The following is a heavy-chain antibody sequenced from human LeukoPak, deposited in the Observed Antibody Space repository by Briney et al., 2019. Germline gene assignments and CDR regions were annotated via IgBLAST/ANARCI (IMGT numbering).Heavy chain of an antibody. V-gene: IGHV1-69*01. CDR2: IIPIFGTA. J-gene: IGHJ5*02. CDR3: ARDGDGDYVGSWFDP. D-gene: IGHD4-17*01. Sequence: PGGSPRLSCAASGFTFSSYAISWVRQAPGQGLEWMGGIIPIFGTANYAQKFQGRVTITADESTSTAYMELSSLRSEDTAVYYCARDGDGDYVGSWFDPWGQGTLVTVSS. CDR1: GFTFSSYA.